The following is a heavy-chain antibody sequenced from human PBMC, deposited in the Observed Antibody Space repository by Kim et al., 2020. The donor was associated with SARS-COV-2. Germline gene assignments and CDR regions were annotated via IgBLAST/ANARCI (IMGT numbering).Heavy chain of an antibody. V-gene: IGHV3-23*01. Sequence: GGSLRRSCAASGFTFNTYAMSWVRQVPGKGLDWVSAIISGRGDVTYYADSVRGRFTVSRDNSKNTLYLQMNSLRAEDTAIYYCAKRLGFGYALDFWGRGTLVTVSS. CDR3: AKRLGFGYALDF. CDR2: IISGRGDVT. J-gene: IGHJ4*02. CDR1: GFTFNTYA. D-gene: IGHD2-2*01.